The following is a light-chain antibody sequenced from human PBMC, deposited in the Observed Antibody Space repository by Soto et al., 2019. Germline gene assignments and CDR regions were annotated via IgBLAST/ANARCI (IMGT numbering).Light chain of an antibody. V-gene: IGLV2-11*01. J-gene: IGLJ1*01. CDR1: SSDVAGYNY. Sequence: ALTQPRSVSGSPGQSVTISCTGTSSDVAGYNYVSWYQQHPGKAPKLMIYDVNKRPSGVPDRFSGSKSGNTASLTISGLQAEDEADYYCCSYAGSDTYVFGTGTKVTVL. CDR2: DVN. CDR3: CSYAGSDTYV.